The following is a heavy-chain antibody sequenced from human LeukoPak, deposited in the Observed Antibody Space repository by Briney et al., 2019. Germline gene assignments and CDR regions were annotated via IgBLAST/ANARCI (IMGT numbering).Heavy chain of an antibody. D-gene: IGHD1-1*01. J-gene: IGHJ4*02. CDR3: AKPGETSNYYFDS. Sequence: GGSLRLSCAASGFSFSTYDMSWVRQAPGEGLEWVSTIRNSDTSTYYADSVEGRFTISRDNSKNTLYLHMNSLRAEDTALYYCAKPGETSNYYFDSWGQGTLVTVSS. CDR2: IRNSDTST. V-gene: IGHV3-23*01. CDR1: GFSFSTYD.